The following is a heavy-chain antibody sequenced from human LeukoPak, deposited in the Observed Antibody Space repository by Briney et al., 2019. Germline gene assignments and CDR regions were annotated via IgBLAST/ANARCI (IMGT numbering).Heavy chain of an antibody. J-gene: IGHJ5*02. CDR1: GSSFTSYW. CDR3: ARMEGPSWFDP. CDR2: IYPGDSDT. Sequence: GESLKISCKGSGSSFTSYWIGWARQMPGKGLEWMGIIYPGDSDTRYSPSFQGQVTISHDKSISTAYLQWSRLKPSDTAMYYCARMEGPSWFDPWGQGTLVTVSS. D-gene: IGHD3-3*01. V-gene: IGHV5-51*01.